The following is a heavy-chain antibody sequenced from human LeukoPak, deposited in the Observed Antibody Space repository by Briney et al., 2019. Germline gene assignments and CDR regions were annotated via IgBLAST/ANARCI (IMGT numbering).Heavy chain of an antibody. CDR2: ISSSSSYI. CDR3: ARRIGVVVAATPVDY. V-gene: IGHV3-21*01. D-gene: IGHD2-15*01. J-gene: IGHJ4*02. Sequence: GGSLRLSCAASGFTFSNYSMNWVRQAPGKGLEWVSSISSSSSYIYYADSVKGRFTISRDNAKNSLYLQMNSLRAEDTAVYYCARRIGVVVAATPVDYWGQGTLVTVSS. CDR1: GFTFSNYS.